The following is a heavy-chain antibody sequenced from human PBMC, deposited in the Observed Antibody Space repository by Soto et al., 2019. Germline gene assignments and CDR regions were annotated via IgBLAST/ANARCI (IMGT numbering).Heavy chain of an antibody. CDR3: ARGRLGRLGVYGSTIRYRPGRWFDP. V-gene: IGHV4-34*01. D-gene: IGHD2-2*01. Sequence: SETLSLTCAVYGGSFSGYYWSWIRQPPGKGLEWIGEINHSGSTNYNPSLKSRVTISVDTSKNQFSLKLSSVTAADTAVYYCARGRLGRLGVYGSTIRYRPGRWFDPWGQGTLVTAPQ. CDR1: GGSFSGYY. CDR2: INHSGST. J-gene: IGHJ5*02.